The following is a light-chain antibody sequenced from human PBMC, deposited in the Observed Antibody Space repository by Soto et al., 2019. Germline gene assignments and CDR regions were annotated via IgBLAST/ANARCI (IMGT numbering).Light chain of an antibody. V-gene: IGKV3-11*01. CDR3: QQYNRWPPIT. J-gene: IGKJ5*01. Sequence: EIVLTQSPATLSLSPGEIATISCRASQSVVIYLAWYQQKPGQPPRLLIYDASNRATGIPARFSGSWSGTEFGLTISSLEPEDSAIYYCQQYNRWPPITFGQGTRLEIK. CDR2: DAS. CDR1: QSVVIY.